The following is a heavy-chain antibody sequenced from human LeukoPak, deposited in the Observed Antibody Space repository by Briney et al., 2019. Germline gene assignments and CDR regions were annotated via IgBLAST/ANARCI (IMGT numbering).Heavy chain of an antibody. J-gene: IGHJ4*02. CDR3: VRGVTTTVTTPGH. Sequence: PGGSLRLSCAASGFTFSSYSMNWVRQAPGKGLEWVSSISSGSSYIYYADSVKGRFTISRDNAKNSLYLQMNSLRAEDTAVYYCVRGVTTTVTTPGHWGQGTLVTVSS. CDR2: ISSGSSYI. V-gene: IGHV3-21*01. CDR1: GFTFSSYS. D-gene: IGHD4-17*01.